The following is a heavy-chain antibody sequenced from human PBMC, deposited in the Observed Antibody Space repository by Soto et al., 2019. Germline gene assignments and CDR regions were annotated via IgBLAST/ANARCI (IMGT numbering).Heavy chain of an antibody. CDR3: ARDPQRVDGHKFED. J-gene: IGHJ4*02. V-gene: IGHV3-11*01. CDR2: IDNSASTI. D-gene: IGHD2-15*01. CDR1: GLTLCDHI. Sequence: PGCALRQSCAASGLTLCDHIMSWFRQAPGQGLEWVSCIDNSASTIHYADSVKGRFTISRDNAKNSVYLQMNSLRVEDTAVYYGARDPQRVDGHKFEDWCQGGPVTVAS.